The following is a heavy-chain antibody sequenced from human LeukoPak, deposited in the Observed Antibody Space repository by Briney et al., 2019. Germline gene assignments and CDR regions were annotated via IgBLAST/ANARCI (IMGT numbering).Heavy chain of an antibody. D-gene: IGHD2-21*02. V-gene: IGHV3-23*01. CDR3: AKRRLLFPYLLDY. CDR1: GFTFGSYA. J-gene: IGHJ4*02. CDR2: ISGSGGST. Sequence: PGGSLRLSCAASGFTFGSYAMSWVRQAPGKGLEWVSAISGSGGSTYYADSVKGRFTISRDNSKNTLYLQMNSLRAEDTAVYYCAKRRLLFPYLLDYWGQGTLVTVSS.